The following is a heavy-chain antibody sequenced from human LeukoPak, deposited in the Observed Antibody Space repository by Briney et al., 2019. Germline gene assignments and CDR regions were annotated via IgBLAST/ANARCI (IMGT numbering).Heavy chain of an antibody. J-gene: IGHJ4*02. CDR1: GGSISSYY. CDR3: ARLTHSSGYLAFDY. CDR2: IYYSGST. Sequence: PSETLSLTCTISGGSISSYYWSWIRQPPGKGLEWIGYIYYSGSTNYNPSLKSRVTISVDTSKNQFSLKLSSVTAADTAVYYCARLTHSSGYLAFDYWGQGTLVTVSS. V-gene: IGHV4-59*01. D-gene: IGHD6-19*01.